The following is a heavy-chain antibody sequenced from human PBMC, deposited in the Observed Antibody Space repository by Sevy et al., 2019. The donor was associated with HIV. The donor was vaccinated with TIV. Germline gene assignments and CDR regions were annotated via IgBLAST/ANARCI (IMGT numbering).Heavy chain of an antibody. Sequence: GGYLRLSCAASGFTFTSDYMHWVRQPPGKGLVWVSHINTDGKIIRYTDAVKGRFTTSRDNAKNTLYLQMNSLRAEDTAVYYCARGSRGTFGSWGHGTLVTVSS. CDR2: INTDGKII. V-gene: IGHV3-74*01. CDR1: GFTFTSDY. CDR3: ARGSRGTFGS. D-gene: IGHD1-26*01. J-gene: IGHJ5*01.